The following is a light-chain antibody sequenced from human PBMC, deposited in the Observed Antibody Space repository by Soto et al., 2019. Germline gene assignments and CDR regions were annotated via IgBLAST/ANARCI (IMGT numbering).Light chain of an antibody. J-gene: IGKJ1*01. CDR1: QSISTG. V-gene: IGKV1-5*03. CDR3: QQYHPYSRT. Sequence: DIQMTQSPSTLSAFLVDRVTITCRASQSISTGLAWYQQKPGKVPKLLIFKASSLQSGVPSRFSGSGSGTDLTVTVGSLQPDDFATYDCQQYHPYSRTFGKGTKVDIK. CDR2: KAS.